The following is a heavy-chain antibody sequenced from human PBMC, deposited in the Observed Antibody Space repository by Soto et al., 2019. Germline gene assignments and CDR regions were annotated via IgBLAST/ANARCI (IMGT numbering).Heavy chain of an antibody. CDR2: IYWDDDK. CDR1: GFSLSTSGVG. V-gene: IGHV2-5*02. D-gene: IGHD3-10*01. Sequence: QITLKESGPTLLKATQTLTLTCTFSGFSLSTSGVGVGWIRQPPGKALEWLALIYWDDDKFYSPSLKSRLTITKDTSKNQVVLTMTNMDPVDTATYYCAYIHYYGSGNFLLSPNNWFDPWGQGTLVTVSS. J-gene: IGHJ5*02. CDR3: AYIHYYGSGNFLLSPNNWFDP.